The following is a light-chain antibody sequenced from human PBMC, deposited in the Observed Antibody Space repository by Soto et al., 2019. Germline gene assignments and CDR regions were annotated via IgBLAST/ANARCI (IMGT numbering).Light chain of an antibody. CDR2: ENN. CDR1: SSNIGSNW. Sequence: QSVLTQPPSVSAAPGQKVTITCSGSSSNIGSNWLSWYQQLPGTAPKLLIYENNKRPSGIPDRFSGSKSGTSATLGITGLQTGDEDDYYCGTWDSSLSAGVFGPGTKLTVL. CDR3: GTWDSSLSAGV. V-gene: IGLV1-51*02. J-gene: IGLJ1*01.